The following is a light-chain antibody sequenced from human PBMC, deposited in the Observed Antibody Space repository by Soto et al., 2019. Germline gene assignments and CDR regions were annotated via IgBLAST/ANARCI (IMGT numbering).Light chain of an antibody. CDR2: AAS. V-gene: IGKV1-39*01. CDR1: QSIVTY. CDR3: QQSYSTPFT. J-gene: IGKJ3*01. Sequence: DIQMTQSPSSLSASVGDRVTITCRASQSIVTYLNWYLQKPGKAPKLLIYAASNLQSGVPSRFSGSGSGTDFTLTISSLQPEDFATYFCQQSYSTPFTFAPGTKVDIK.